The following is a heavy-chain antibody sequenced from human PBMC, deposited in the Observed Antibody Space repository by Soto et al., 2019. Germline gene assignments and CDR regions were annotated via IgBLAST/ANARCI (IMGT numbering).Heavy chain of an antibody. CDR1: VFTFSSYA. CDR3: AKSQTLYY. J-gene: IGHJ4*02. CDR2: ISGSGGTS. Sequence: PGGSLRLSCAASVFTFSSYAMTWVRQAPGKGLEWVSLISGSGGTSYYPDSVKGRFTISRDNSKNTPYLQMKSLRADGTAVYSCAKSQTLYYWGQGTLVTVSS. V-gene: IGHV3-23*01. D-gene: IGHD2-15*01.